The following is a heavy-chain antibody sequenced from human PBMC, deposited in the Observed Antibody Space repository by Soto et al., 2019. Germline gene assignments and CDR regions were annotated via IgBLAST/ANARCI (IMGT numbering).Heavy chain of an antibody. CDR1: GASISGYY. Sequence: SETLSLTCAVSGASISGYYWAWIRQSPGKGLEWIGEIDHSGSTNYSPSLKRRGTISLDTSKSQVHMQLTSMTAADTATYFCARSSWFKSLREALGYWGQGSLVTGSS. J-gene: IGHJ4*02. D-gene: IGHD3-10*01. CDR3: ARSSWFKSLREALGY. V-gene: IGHV4-34*01. CDR2: IDHSGST.